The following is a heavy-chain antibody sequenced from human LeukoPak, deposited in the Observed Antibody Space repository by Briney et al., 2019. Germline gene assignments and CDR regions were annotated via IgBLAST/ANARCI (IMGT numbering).Heavy chain of an antibody. CDR3: VTKLYVSHHTHAFDI. Sequence: PGGSLRLSCTASGFTFSNYPINFVRQAPGKGLDWVSAISGSGTTIYYADAVRGRFTISRDNSKNTVYLQMNSLRAEDTALYYCVTKLYVSHHTHAFDIWGQGTKVTVSP. J-gene: IGHJ3*02. CDR2: ISGSGTTI. V-gene: IGHV3-23*01. D-gene: IGHD3-16*01. CDR1: GFTFSNYP.